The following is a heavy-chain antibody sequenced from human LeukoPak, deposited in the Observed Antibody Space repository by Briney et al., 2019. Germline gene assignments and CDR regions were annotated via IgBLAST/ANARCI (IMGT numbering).Heavy chain of an antibody. J-gene: IGHJ6*02. V-gene: IGHV4-59*01. CDR1: GGSISSYY. CDR3: ARSPYYDFWSGYSYYYYDMDV. CDR2: IYYSGST. Sequence: EPSETLSLTCTVSGGSISSYYWGWIRQPPGKGLEWIGYIYYSGSTNYNPSLESRVTISVDTSKNQFSLKLSSVTAADTAVYYCARSPYYDFWSGYSYYYYDMDVWGQGTTVTVSS. D-gene: IGHD3-3*01.